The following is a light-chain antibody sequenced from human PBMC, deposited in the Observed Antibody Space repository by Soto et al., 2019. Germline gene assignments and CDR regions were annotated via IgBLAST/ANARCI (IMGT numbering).Light chain of an antibody. CDR3: SSYAGSSNV. Sequence: QSVLTQPPSASGSLGQSVTVSCTGTSSDVGGYDYVSWYQQHPGKAPKLMIYEVNKRPSGVPGRFSGSKSGNTASLTVSGLQAEDEADYYCSSYAGSSNVFGTGTKVTVL. CDR1: SSDVGGYDY. CDR2: EVN. J-gene: IGLJ1*01. V-gene: IGLV2-8*01.